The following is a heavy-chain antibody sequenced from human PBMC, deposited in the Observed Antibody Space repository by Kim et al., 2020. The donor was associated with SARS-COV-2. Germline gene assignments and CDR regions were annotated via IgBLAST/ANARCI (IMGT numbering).Heavy chain of an antibody. Sequence: GGSLRLSCAASGFTFSSYAMSWVRQAPGKGLEWVSAISGSGGSTYYADSVKGRFTISRDNSKNTLYLQMNSLRAEDTAVYYCAKDLFPYGSGSLFDYWGQGTLVTVSS. CDR1: GFTFSSYA. CDR2: ISGSGGST. J-gene: IGHJ4*02. CDR3: AKDLFPYGSGSLFDY. D-gene: IGHD3-10*01. V-gene: IGHV3-23*01.